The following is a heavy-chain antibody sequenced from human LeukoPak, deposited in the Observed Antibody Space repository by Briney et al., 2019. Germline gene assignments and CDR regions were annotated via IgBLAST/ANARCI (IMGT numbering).Heavy chain of an antibody. V-gene: IGHV3-23*01. Sequence: GGSLTLSCVASGFTFSSYAMSWVRQAPGRGLEGVSAISGSGGSTYYADSVKGRFTISRDNSKNTLYLQMNSLRAEDTAVYYCAKLDDSAAGRDYWGQGTLVTVSS. CDR1: GFTFSSYA. D-gene: IGHD6-13*01. J-gene: IGHJ4*02. CDR3: AKLDDSAAGRDY. CDR2: ISGSGGST.